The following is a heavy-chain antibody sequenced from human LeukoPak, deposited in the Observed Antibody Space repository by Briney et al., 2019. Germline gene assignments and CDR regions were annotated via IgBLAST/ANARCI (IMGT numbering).Heavy chain of an antibody. J-gene: IGHJ4*02. CDR3: ATGGEGRPFDY. CDR2: ISGSGGST. Sequence: GGPLSLSVQASGFTFSSYPMSWVGQAPGKGREWVSAISGSGGSTYYADSVKGRFTISRDNSKNTLYLQMNSLRAEDTAVYYCATGGEGRPFDYWGQGTLVTVSS. CDR1: GFTFSSYP. V-gene: IGHV3-23*01.